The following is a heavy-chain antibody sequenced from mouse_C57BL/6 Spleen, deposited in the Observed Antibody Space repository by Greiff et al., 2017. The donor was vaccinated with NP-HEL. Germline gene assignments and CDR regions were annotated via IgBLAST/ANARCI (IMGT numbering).Heavy chain of an antibody. J-gene: IGHJ2*01. CDR1: GFSLTSYG. V-gene: IGHV2-5*01. D-gene: IGHD1-1*01. Sequence: VKLVESGPGLVQPSQSLSITCTVSGFSLTSYGVHWVRQSPGKGLEWLGVIWRGGSTDYNAAFMSRLSITKDNSKSQVFFKMNSLQADDTAIYYCAKNSGSGSSHFDYWGQGTTLTVSS. CDR3: AKNSGSGSSHFDY. CDR2: IWRGGST.